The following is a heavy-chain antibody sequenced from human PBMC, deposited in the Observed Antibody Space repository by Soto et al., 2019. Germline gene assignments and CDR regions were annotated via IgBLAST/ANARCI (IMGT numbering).Heavy chain of an antibody. V-gene: IGHV4-30-4*01. CDR1: GGSISSGNYY. J-gene: IGHJ4*02. CDR2: ISYSGST. CDR3: ASMGTPATGFYYFDH. Sequence: SETLSLTCTVSGGSISSGNYYWSWIRQPPGKGLEWIGFISYSGSTYYSASLQSRVTMSVDTSKNQFSLNLSFVTAADTAVYYCASMGTPATGFYYFDHWGQGTLVTVAS. D-gene: IGHD1-1*01.